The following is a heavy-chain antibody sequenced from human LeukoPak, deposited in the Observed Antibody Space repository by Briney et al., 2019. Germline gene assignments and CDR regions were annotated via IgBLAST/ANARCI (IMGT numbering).Heavy chain of an antibody. CDR1: GFPFNNYW. V-gene: IGHV3-7*01. Sequence: GVSLRLSCAGSGFPFNNYWMAWLRQSPGKGLEWVANMKEDGGEINYVDSVKGRFTISRDNAKNSLDLQMNRLRVDDTAVYYCVRDRGYSTFDYWGQGTLVIVSS. D-gene: IGHD4-23*01. J-gene: IGHJ4*02. CDR3: VRDRGYSTFDY. CDR2: MKEDGGEI.